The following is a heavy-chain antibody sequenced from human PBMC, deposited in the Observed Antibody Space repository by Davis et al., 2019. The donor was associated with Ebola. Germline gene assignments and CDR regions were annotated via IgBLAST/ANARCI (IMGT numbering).Heavy chain of an antibody. CDR2: ISSGRDSI. D-gene: IGHD6-13*01. V-gene: IGHV3-48*02. J-gene: IGHJ6*02. Sequence: GGSLRLSCVASGFTFSSYSMDWVRQAPGKGLEWVSYISSGRDSIYYADAVKGRFTISRDNAKNSLYLQIDSLSDEDTAVYYCARDNLGSWADYYYFGMDVWGQGTTVTVSS. CDR3: ARDNLGSWADYYYFGMDV. CDR1: GFTFSSYS.